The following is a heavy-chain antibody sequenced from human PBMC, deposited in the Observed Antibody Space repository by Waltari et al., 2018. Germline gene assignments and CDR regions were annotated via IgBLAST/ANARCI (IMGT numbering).Heavy chain of an antibody. V-gene: IGHV5-51*01. D-gene: IGHD4-4*01. CDR3: ARHGGNYAVDI. CDR2: TEPGASYT. Sequence: EVQLVQSGAEVKKPGESLKISCKGSGYSFTSYWIGWVRQMPGQGLEWRRITEPGASYTSYSPAFQGQVIISADKSISTAYLQWSSLKASDTAMYYCARHGGNYAVDIWGQGTMVTVSS. J-gene: IGHJ3*02. CDR1: GYSFTSYW.